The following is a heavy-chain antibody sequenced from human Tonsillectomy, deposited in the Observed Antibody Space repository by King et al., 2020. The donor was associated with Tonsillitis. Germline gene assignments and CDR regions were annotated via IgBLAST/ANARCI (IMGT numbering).Heavy chain of an antibody. D-gene: IGHD4-11*01. CDR2: IYNGGDT. CDR3: ARGLYRADY. CDR1: GASVSSLY. Sequence: QLQESGPGLVKPSETLSLTCTVSGASVSSLYWTWIRQPAGKGLQWIGRIYNGGDTKYNPSLKSRVTMSVDTSKNQFSLSLNSVTAADTAMYFCARGLYRADYWGQGSLVTVSS. V-gene: IGHV4-4*07. J-gene: IGHJ4*02.